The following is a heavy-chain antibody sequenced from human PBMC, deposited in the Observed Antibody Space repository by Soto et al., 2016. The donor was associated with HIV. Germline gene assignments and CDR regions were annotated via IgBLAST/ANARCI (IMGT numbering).Heavy chain of an antibody. Sequence: EVQLVESGGGLIQPGGSLRLSCAASGFTFNNYNMNWVRLVPGKGLEWISFIGSGTGTRKYTDSVKGRFTISRDNGKNALYLQMSDLRVEDTAVYYCARCTMSQGILVKYYHYYYMDVWGKGTTGHRLL. V-gene: IGHV3-48*01. D-gene: IGHD3-3*01. CDR3: ARCTMSQGILVKYYHYYYMDV. CDR2: IGSGTGTR. J-gene: IGHJ6*03. CDR1: GFTFNNYN.